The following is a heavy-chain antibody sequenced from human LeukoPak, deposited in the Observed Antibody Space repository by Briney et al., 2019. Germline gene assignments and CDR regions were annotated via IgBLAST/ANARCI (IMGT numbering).Heavy chain of an antibody. CDR3: ARGRDWVEY. D-gene: IGHD3/OR15-3a*01. CDR1: GFTVSRNY. J-gene: IGHJ4*02. CDR2: IYSGGTS. Sequence: LGGSLRLSCAASGFTVSRNYMTWVRQAPGKGLGWGSIIYSGGTSYYPASVKGRFTISRDKSKNTVYLQMNSLRAEETAVYYCARGRDWVEYWGQGTLVTVSS. V-gene: IGHV3-53*01.